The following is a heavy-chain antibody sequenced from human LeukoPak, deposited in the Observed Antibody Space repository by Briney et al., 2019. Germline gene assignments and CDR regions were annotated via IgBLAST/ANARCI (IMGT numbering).Heavy chain of an antibody. CDR1: GFTFGDYV. CDR3: ATGSGWYSPDY. CDR2: IRSKAYGGTT. J-gene: IGHJ4*02. D-gene: IGHD6-19*01. Sequence: PGGSLILSCSVSGFTFGDYVMSWVRQAPGKGLEWVGFIRSKAYGGTTEYAASVKGRFTISRDDSKSIAYLQMNSLKTEDTAVYYCATGSGWYSPDYWGQGTLVTVSS. V-gene: IGHV3-49*04.